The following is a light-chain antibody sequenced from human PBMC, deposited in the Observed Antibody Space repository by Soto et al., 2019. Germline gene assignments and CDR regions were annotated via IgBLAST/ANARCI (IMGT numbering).Light chain of an antibody. Sequence: QSVLAQPASVSGSPGQSITISCTGTSSDVGAYNSVSWYQQHPHRAPQVIIYKGTQRPSGVSNRFSGSTSGNAASLTISALQADDEADYFCCSYTVINTAVFGGGTKVTVL. J-gene: IGLJ3*02. V-gene: IGLV2-14*02. CDR3: CSYTVINTAV. CDR1: SSDVGAYNS. CDR2: KGT.